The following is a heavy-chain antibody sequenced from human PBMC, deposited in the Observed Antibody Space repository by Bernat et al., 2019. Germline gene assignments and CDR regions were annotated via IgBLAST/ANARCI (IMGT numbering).Heavy chain of an antibody. V-gene: IGHV1-2*04. Sequence: QVQLVQSGAEVKKPGASVKVSCKASGYTFTGYYMHWVRQAPGQGLEWMGWINPNSGGTNYAQKFQGWVTMTRDTSISTAYMELRSLRSDDTAVYYCARDLFQRGFSLSTFDYWGQGTLVTVSS. CDR2: INPNSGGT. D-gene: IGHD2/OR15-2a*01. CDR1: GYTFTGYY. J-gene: IGHJ4*02. CDR3: ARDLFQRGFSLSTFDY.